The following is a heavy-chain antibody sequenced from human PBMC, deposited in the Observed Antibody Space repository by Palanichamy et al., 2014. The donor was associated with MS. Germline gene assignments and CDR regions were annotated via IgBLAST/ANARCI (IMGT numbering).Heavy chain of an antibody. Sequence: EVQLVESGGGLVQPGGSLRLSCAASGFTFSNYEMNWVRQAPGKGLEWISYISSSGNTIYYADSVKGRFTISRDNAKNSLYLQMNSLRAEDTAVYYCARGIYGSGSPFDIWGQGTMVTVSS. V-gene: IGHV3-48*03. CDR1: GFTFSNYE. D-gene: IGHD3-10*01. J-gene: IGHJ3*02. CDR3: ARGIYGSGSPFDI. CDR2: ISSSGNTI.